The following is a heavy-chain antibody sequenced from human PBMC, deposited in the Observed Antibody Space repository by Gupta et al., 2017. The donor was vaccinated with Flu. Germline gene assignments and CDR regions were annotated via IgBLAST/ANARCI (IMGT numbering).Heavy chain of an antibody. CDR2: MSGYSGVT. Sequence: EVQLLESGGGLVQPGGSLRLSCSVSGFSLSNIAMNWVRQAPGKGLEWVSSMSGYSGVTSYTDSVKGRFTIARDTSKNTLFLQMNSLRAEDTALYYCVKSVAPVAARLGDYFDYWGQGTLVTVSS. CDR3: VKSVAPVAARLGDYFDY. V-gene: IGHV3-23*01. D-gene: IGHD3-16*01. CDR1: GFSLSNIA. J-gene: IGHJ4*02.